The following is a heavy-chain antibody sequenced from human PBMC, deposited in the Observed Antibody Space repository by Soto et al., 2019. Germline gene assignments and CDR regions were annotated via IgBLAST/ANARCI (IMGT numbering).Heavy chain of an antibody. V-gene: IGHV4-31*03. CDR2: IYYSGST. D-gene: IGHD5-18*01. CDR3: ARVGDTAVVNTCIDP. CDR1: GGSISSGDYY. Sequence: PSETLSLTCTVSGGSISSGDYYWXWIRQPPGKGLEWIGYIYYSGSTYYNPSLKSRVTISVDTSKNQFSLKLTSVTAAGTAVYYCARVGDTAVVNTCIDPWGQGTLVTVSS. J-gene: IGHJ5*02.